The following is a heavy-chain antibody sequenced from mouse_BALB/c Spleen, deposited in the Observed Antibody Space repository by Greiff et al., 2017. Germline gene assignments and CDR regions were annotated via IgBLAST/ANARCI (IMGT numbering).Heavy chain of an antibody. CDR3: ARRGRDWYFDV. D-gene: IGHD3-3*01. V-gene: IGHV5-6*01. J-gene: IGHJ1*01. CDR1: GFTFSSYG. Sequence: EVQVVESGGGLVKPGGSLKLSCAASGFTFSSYGMSWVRQTPDKRLEWVATISSGGSYTYYPDSVKGRFTISRDNAKNTLYLQMSSLKSEDTAMYYCARRGRDWYFDVWGAGTTVTVSS. CDR2: ISSGGSYT.